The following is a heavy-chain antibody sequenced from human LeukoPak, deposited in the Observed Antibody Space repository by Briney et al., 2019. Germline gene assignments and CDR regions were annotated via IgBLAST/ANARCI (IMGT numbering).Heavy chain of an antibody. CDR3: ARGSRRELLALSIDY. V-gene: IGHV1-2*02. Sequence: ASVKVSCKASGYTFTGNYMHWVRQAPGQGLEWMGWINPNSGGTNYVQKFQGRVTMTRDTSISTAYMELSSLRFDDTAVYYCARGSRRELLALSIDYWGQGTLVTVSS. CDR1: GYTFTGNY. CDR2: INPNSGGT. J-gene: IGHJ4*02. D-gene: IGHD1-26*01.